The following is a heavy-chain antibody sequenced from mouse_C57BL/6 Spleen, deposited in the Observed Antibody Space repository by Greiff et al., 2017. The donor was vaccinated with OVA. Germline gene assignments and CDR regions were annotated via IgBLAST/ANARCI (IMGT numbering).Heavy chain of an antibody. V-gene: IGHV1-85*01. CDR3: ARLGDFDV. CDR1: GYTFTSYD. Sequence: QVQLQQAGPELVKPGASVKLSCQASGYTFTSYDINWGKQRPGQGLEWIGWIYPRAGSTKYNEKFKGKATLTVDTSSSTAYMELHSLTSEDSAVYFCARLGDFDVWGTGTTVTVSS. J-gene: IGHJ1*03. CDR2: IYPRAGST.